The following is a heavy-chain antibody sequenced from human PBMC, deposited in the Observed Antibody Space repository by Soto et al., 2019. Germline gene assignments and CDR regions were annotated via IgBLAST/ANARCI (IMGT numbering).Heavy chain of an antibody. D-gene: IGHD1-1*01. CDR2: IDYSGTT. CDR3: ARQYCRRYICYELDDAFDI. J-gene: IGHJ3*02. CDR1: GGSFSSSF. V-gene: IGHV4-59*01. Sequence: QVQLQESGPGLVKPSETLSLTCTVSGGSFSSSFWSWLRQPPGKGLEWMGYIDYSGTTSYNPSLKSRVTISVDPSENHFSLVLSSVTAADTAVYYCARQYCRRYICYELDDAFDIWGQGTVVTVSS.